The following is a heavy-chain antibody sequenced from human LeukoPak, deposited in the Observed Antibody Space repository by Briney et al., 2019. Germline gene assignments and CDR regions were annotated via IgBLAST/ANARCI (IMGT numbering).Heavy chain of an antibody. Sequence: PGGSLRLSCAASGFTFSSYAMSWVRQAPGKGLEWVSGISGSGGSTNYADSVKGRFTISRDNPKNTLYLQMNSLRAEDTAVYYCAKARPERWLLGFDYWGQGTLVTVSS. J-gene: IGHJ4*02. V-gene: IGHV3-23*01. CDR3: AKARPERWLLGFDY. CDR2: ISGSGGST. CDR1: GFTFSSYA. D-gene: IGHD5-24*01.